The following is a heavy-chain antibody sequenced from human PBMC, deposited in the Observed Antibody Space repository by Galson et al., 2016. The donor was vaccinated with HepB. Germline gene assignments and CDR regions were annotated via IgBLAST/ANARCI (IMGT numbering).Heavy chain of an antibody. V-gene: IGHV3-23*01. D-gene: IGHD3-10*01. CDR1: GFTFGSYA. Sequence: LRLSCAGSGFTFGSYAMNWVRQAPGKGLEWVSTISGSGVGTYYADSVKGRFIASRDNSKNTLYLLMTSLTAEDTAVYYCAKDRTLLVWLEMEPDDALDIWGQGTMVTVSS. CDR3: AKDRTLLVWLEMEPDDALDI. J-gene: IGHJ3*02. CDR2: ISGSGVGT.